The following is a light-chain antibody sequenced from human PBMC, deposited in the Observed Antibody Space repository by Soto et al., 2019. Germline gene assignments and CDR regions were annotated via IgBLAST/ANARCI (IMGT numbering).Light chain of an antibody. Sequence: EIVLTQSPGTLSLSPGERATLSCRASQSVSNNYLAWYQQKPGHAPRLLIYDVSSRATGIPDRFSGSGSGTDFTLTISRLEPEDFAVYYCQQYGDSPWTFGLGTKVDNK. J-gene: IGKJ1*01. CDR3: QQYGDSPWT. CDR1: QSVSNNY. V-gene: IGKV3-20*01. CDR2: DVS.